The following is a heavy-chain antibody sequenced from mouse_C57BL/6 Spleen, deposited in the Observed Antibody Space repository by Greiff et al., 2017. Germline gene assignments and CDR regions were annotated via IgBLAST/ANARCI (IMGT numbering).Heavy chain of an antibody. CDR1: GFTFSDYG. CDR3: ARDYYGSSYVGYYAMDY. D-gene: IGHD1-1*01. J-gene: IGHJ4*01. Sequence: EVQLVESGGGLVQPGGSLKLSCAASGFTFSDYGMAWVRQAPRKGPEWVAFISNLAYSIYYADTVTGRFTISRENAKNTLYLEMSSLRSEDTAMYYCARDYYGSSYVGYYAMDYWGQGTSVTVSS. V-gene: IGHV5-15*01. CDR2: ISNLAYSI.